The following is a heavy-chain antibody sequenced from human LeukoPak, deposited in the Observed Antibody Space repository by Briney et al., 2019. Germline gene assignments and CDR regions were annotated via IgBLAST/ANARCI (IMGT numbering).Heavy chain of an antibody. J-gene: IGHJ5*02. V-gene: IGHV4-39*07. CDR2: IYYSGST. Sequence: TSETPSLTCTVSGGSISSSSYYWGWIRQPPGKGLEWIGSIYYSGSTYYNPSLKSRVTISVDTSKNQFSLKLSSVTAADTAVYYCARDKLASGWIQLWGLNNWFDPWGQGTLVTVSS. D-gene: IGHD5-18*01. CDR3: ARDKLASGWIQLWGLNNWFDP. CDR1: GGSISSSSYY.